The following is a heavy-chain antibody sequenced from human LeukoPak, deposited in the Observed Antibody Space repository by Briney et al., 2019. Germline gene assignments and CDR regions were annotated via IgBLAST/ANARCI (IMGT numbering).Heavy chain of an antibody. V-gene: IGHV1-46*01. Sequence: GASVKVSCKASGYTFTSYYMHWVRQAPGQGLEWMGIINPSGGSTSYAQKFQGRVTMTRDTSTSTVYMELSSLRSEDTAVYYCARGPRGTGKITMIVENDYWGQGTLVTVSS. CDR1: GYTFTSYY. D-gene: IGHD3-22*01. J-gene: IGHJ4*02. CDR3: ARGPRGTGKITMIVENDY. CDR2: INPSGGST.